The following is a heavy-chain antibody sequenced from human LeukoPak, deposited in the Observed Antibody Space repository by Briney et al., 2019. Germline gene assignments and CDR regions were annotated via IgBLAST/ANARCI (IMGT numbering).Heavy chain of an antibody. V-gene: IGHV4-39*01. D-gene: IGHD2-8*01. CDR3: AIANFYFQY. CDR2: IFYSGST. CDR1: SGSIRSSRYY. J-gene: IGHJ1*01. Sequence: SETLSLTCTVSSGSIRSSRYYWGWIRQPPGKGREWTWSIFYSGSTYYNPSLKSRVTLSVDTSQNPFSLKPCSVTAAPTAFYSWAIANFYFQYSGEGTLVSVSS.